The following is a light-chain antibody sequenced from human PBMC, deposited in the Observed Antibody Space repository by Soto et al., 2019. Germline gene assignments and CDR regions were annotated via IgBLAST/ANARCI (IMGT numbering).Light chain of an antibody. Sequence: QSVLTQPASVSGSPGQSITISCTGTSSDVGGYNYVSWYQQHPGKAPKLMIYDVTNRPSGVSNRFSGSKSGYTASLTISGLQVEDEADYYSTSYTSSSTYVFGTGTKDTDL. CDR2: DVT. CDR1: SSDVGGYNY. V-gene: IGLV2-14*03. CDR3: TSYTSSSTYV. J-gene: IGLJ1*01.